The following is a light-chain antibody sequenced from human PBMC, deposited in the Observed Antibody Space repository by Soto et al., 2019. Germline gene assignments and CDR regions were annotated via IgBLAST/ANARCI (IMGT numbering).Light chain of an antibody. CDR1: QSVSIH. Sequence: EIVLTQSPGTLSLSPGERATLSCRASQSVSIHLAWYQQKPGQAPRLLIYDTSTRATGIPARFSGSGSGTEFTLTISSLQSEDFAVYYCQQYSNWPPITFGQRTRLEI. CDR3: QQYSNWPPIT. CDR2: DTS. V-gene: IGKV3-15*01. J-gene: IGKJ5*01.